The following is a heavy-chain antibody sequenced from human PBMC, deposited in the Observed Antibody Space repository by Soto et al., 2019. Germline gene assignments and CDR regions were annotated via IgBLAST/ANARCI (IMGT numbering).Heavy chain of an antibody. CDR1: GFTFSSYA. V-gene: IGHV3-30-3*01. Sequence: QVQLVESGGGVVQPGRSLRLSCAASGFTFSSYAMHWVRQAPGKGLEWVAVISYDGSNKYYADSVKGRFTISRDNSKNTLYLQMNSLRAEDTAVYYCARCADYGDSLDYYFDYWGQGTLVTVSS. CDR2: ISYDGSNK. CDR3: ARCADYGDSLDYYFDY. D-gene: IGHD4-17*01. J-gene: IGHJ4*02.